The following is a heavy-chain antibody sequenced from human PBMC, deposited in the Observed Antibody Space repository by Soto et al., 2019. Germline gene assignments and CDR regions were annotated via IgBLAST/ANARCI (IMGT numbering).Heavy chain of an antibody. CDR3: AKEAVASEQVPIPGDS. Sequence: PGGSLRLSCTASGLTFRNYAMTWVRQAPGRGLEWVSGISGSGSMKYYADSVKGRFTISRDNSKNMLFLQMDSLRDEDTAMYHCAKEAVASEQVPIPGDSWGQGTRVTVSA. V-gene: IGHV3-23*01. CDR1: GLTFRNYA. CDR2: ISGSGSMK. J-gene: IGHJ4*02. D-gene: IGHD2-15*01.